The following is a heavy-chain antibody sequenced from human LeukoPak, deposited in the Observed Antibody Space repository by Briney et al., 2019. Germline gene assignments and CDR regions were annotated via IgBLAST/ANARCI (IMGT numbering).Heavy chain of an antibody. Sequence: SETLSLTCTVSGGSISSYYWSWIRQPPGKGLEWIGYIYYSGSTNYNPSLKSRVTISVDTSKNQFSLKLSSVTAADTAVYYCARDGTYGSGSYYNVRWFDPWGQGTLVTVSS. CDR1: GGSISSYY. D-gene: IGHD3-10*01. J-gene: IGHJ5*02. CDR2: IYYSGST. CDR3: ARDGTYGSGSYYNVRWFDP. V-gene: IGHV4-59*01.